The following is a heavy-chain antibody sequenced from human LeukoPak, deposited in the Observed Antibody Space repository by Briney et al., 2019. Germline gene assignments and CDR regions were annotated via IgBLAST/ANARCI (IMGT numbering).Heavy chain of an antibody. CDR1: GFTFSSYS. Sequence: GGSLRLSCAASGFTFSSYSMNWVRQAPGKGLEWVSSISSSSSYIYYADSVKGRFTISRDNAKNSLYLQMNSLRVEDTAVYYCAREYYYDSSGYLHYYMDVWGKGTTVTVSS. J-gene: IGHJ6*03. V-gene: IGHV3-21*01. CDR3: AREYYYDSSGYLHYYMDV. D-gene: IGHD3-22*01. CDR2: ISSSSSYI.